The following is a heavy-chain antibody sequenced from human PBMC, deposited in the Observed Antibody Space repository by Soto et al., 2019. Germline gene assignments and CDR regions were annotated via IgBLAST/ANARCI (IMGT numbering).Heavy chain of an antibody. CDR1: GGTFSSYA. CDR2: IIPIFGTA. J-gene: IGHJ6*02. D-gene: IGHD2-8*01. Sequence: GASVKVSCKASGGTFSSYAISWVRQAPGQGLEWMGGIIPIFGTANYAQKFQGRVTITADESTSTAYMELSSLRSEDTAVYYCARLMVYAITNYYGMDVWGQGPTVTVSS. V-gene: IGHV1-69*13. CDR3: ARLMVYAITNYYGMDV.